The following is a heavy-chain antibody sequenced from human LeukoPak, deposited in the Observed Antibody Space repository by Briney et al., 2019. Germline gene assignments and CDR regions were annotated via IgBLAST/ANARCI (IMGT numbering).Heavy chain of an antibody. J-gene: IGHJ4*02. CDR3: AKDAQRGFDFSNSLES. Sequence: PGGSLRLSCATSGFTFSHYGMHWVRQAPGKGLEWVAVIWSDGSEKYYGDSVKGRFTISRDNSKKTLYLQMNSLRVEDTAVYYCAKDAQRGFDFSNSLESWGQGTLVTVSS. CDR1: GFTFSHYG. V-gene: IGHV3-33*06. D-gene: IGHD3/OR15-3a*01. CDR2: IWSDGSEK.